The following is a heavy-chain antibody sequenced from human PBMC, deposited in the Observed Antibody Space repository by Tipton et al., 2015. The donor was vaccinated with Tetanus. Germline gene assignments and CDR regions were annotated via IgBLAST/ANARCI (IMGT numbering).Heavy chain of an antibody. CDR1: GFTFSSYS. Sequence: SLRLSCAASGFTFSSYSMNWVRQAPGKGLEWLSYISRDGTTIVYADSVKGRFTISRDNAKGSVYLHISSLTADDTAVYYCAKDNGPVVPAAMRYGMDVWGQGTTVTVSS. CDR2: ISRDGTTI. V-gene: IGHV3-48*04. CDR3: AKDNGPVVPAAMRYGMDV. D-gene: IGHD2-2*01. J-gene: IGHJ6*02.